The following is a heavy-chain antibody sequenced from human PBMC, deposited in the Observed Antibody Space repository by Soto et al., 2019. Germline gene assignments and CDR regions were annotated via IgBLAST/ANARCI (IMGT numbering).Heavy chain of an antibody. J-gene: IGHJ5*02. CDR1: GGTFSSYA. V-gene: IGHV1-69*13. Sequence: RASVKVSCKASGGTFSSYAISWVRQAPGQGLEWMGGIIPIFGTANYAQKFQGRVTITADESTSTAYMGLSSLRSEDTAVYYCARDRPPSGYEPWGQGTLVTVSS. D-gene: IGHD5-12*01. CDR2: IIPIFGTA. CDR3: ARDRPPSGYEP.